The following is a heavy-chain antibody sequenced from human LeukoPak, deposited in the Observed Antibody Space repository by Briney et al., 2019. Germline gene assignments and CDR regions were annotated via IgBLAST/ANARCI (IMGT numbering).Heavy chain of an antibody. D-gene: IGHD2-2*02. Sequence: GGSLRLSCAASGFTFSDYYMSWIRHAPGKGLEWVSYMSTTSSYTDYADSVRGRFTISRDNAKNLLYLQMNSLRPEDTAVYYCARDWYCSSSICYTDRNWFDPWGQGTLVTVSS. V-gene: IGHV3-11*05. CDR3: ARDWYCSSSICYTDRNWFDP. CDR2: MSTTSSYT. J-gene: IGHJ5*02. CDR1: GFTFSDYY.